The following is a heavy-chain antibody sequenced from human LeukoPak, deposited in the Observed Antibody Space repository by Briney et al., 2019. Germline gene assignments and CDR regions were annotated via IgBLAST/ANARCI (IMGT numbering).Heavy chain of an antibody. Sequence: SETLSLTCTVSGGSISSGSYYWSWIRQPAGEGLEWIGRIYTSGSTNYNPSLKSRVTISVDTSKNQFSLKLSSVTAADTAVYYCARDFANYIDYWGQGTLVTVSS. V-gene: IGHV4-61*02. D-gene: IGHD4/OR15-4a*01. CDR2: IYTSGST. J-gene: IGHJ4*02. CDR1: GGSISSGSYY. CDR3: ARDFANYIDY.